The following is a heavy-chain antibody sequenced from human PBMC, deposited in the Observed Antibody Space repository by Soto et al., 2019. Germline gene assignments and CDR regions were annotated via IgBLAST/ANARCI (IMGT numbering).Heavy chain of an antibody. CDR2: IGHSAGPT. CDR3: AKDHLGCRSSTCYGMIGSWFDP. Sequence: EVQLLESGGGLVQPGGSLRISCAASGFTLSDYGMSWVRQAPGKGLEWVSSIGHSAGPTYYAESVKGRFSISRDNSKNTLYLQISGLRAEDTAVYYCAKDHLGCRSSTCYGMIGSWFDPGGQGTLVTVSS. CDR1: GFTLSDYG. J-gene: IGHJ5*02. V-gene: IGHV3-23*01. D-gene: IGHD2-2*01.